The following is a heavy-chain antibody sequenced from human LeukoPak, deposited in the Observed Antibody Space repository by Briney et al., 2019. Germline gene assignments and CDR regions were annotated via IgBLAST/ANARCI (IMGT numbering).Heavy chain of an antibody. J-gene: IGHJ4*02. CDR1: GGSFSAYY. Sequence: SETLSLTCAVSGGSFSAYYWSWIRQPPGKGLEWIGEIHPSGSTNYNPSLKSRVTISVDTSKNQFSLTLSSVTAADRAVYYCARGQDSSKSGYWGQGTLVTVSS. D-gene: IGHD4-11*01. CDR3: ARGQDSSKSGY. V-gene: IGHV4-34*01. CDR2: IHPSGST.